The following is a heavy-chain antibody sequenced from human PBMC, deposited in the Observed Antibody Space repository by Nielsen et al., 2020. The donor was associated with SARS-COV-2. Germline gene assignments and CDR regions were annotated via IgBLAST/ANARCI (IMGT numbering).Heavy chain of an antibody. J-gene: IGHJ6*03. Sequence: SLKISCAASGFTFSSYGMHWVRQAPGKGLEWVAVIWYDGSNKYYADSVKGRFTISRDNSKNTLYLQMNSLRAEDTAVYYCAREYQLLYYYYYYYMDVWGKGTTVTVSS. CDR3: AREYQLLYYYYYYYMDV. D-gene: IGHD2-2*02. CDR1: GFTFSSYG. CDR2: IWYDGSNK. V-gene: IGHV3-33*01.